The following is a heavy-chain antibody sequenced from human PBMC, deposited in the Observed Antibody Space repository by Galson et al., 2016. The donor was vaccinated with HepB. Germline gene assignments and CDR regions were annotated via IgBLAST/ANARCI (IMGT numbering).Heavy chain of an antibody. J-gene: IGHJ4*02. CDR2: ISPSSDYI. D-gene: IGHD4-11*01. Sequence: SLRLSCAVSGFTFRSHAMSWVRQAPGKGLEWVSSISPSSDYIYHADSVKGRFTISRDNAKKSLYLQMSSLRGDDTAIYYCVRNLFTGGADYSVDYWGQGTPVTVSA. V-gene: IGHV3-21*01. CDR3: VRNLFTGGADYSVDY. CDR1: GFTFRSHA.